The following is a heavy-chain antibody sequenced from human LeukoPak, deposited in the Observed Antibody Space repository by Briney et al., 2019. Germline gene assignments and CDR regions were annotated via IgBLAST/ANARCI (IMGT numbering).Heavy chain of an antibody. Sequence: SETLSLTCTVSGGSISSYYWSWIRQPAGKGLEWIGRIYTSGRTNYNPSLKSRVTMSVDTSKNQFSLKLSSVTAADTAVYYCARETITSSPKYFDYWGQGTLVTVSS. J-gene: IGHJ4*02. D-gene: IGHD3-10*01. CDR1: GGSISSYY. CDR2: IYTSGRT. V-gene: IGHV4-4*07. CDR3: ARETITSSPKYFDY.